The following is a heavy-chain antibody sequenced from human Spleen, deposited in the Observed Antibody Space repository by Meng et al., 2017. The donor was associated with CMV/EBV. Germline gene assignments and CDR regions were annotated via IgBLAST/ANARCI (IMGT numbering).Heavy chain of an antibody. V-gene: IGHV1-69*02. CDR3: ARQFCTSSSCYAGWFVP. D-gene: IGHD2-2*01. CDR2: IIPSLSIT. CDR1: GGTFSSYT. Sequence: SVKVSCKSSGGTFSSYTIFWVRQAPGQGLEWMGRIIPSLSITHYAQKFQGRVTITADTSTNTAYLELSGLRSDDTALYYCARQFCTSSSCYAGWFVPWGPGTLVTVSS. J-gene: IGHJ5*02.